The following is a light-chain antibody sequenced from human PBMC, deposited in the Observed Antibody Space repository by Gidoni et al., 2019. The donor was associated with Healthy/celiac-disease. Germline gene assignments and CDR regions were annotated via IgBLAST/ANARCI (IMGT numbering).Light chain of an antibody. V-gene: IGKV1-5*01. CDR1: QSISSW. CDR3: QQYNSYPCT. J-gene: IGKJ3*01. CDR2: DAS. Sequence: DIQMTQSPSTLSASVGDRVTITCRASQSISSWLAWYQQKPGKAPKLLIYDASSLESGVPSRFSGSGSGTEFTLTISSLQPDDFATYYCQQYNSYPCTFXPXTKVDIK.